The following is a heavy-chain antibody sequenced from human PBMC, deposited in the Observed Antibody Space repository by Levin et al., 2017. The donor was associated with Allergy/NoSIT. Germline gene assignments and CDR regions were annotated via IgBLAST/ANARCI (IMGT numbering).Heavy chain of an antibody. CDR2: IYYSGST. CDR3: AREVYYYDSSGYYSMSLIDY. CDR1: GGSISSYY. V-gene: IGHV4-59*12. D-gene: IGHD3-22*01. Sequence: SETLSLTCTASGGSISSYYWSWIRQPPGKGLEWIGYIYYSGSTNYNPSLKSRVTISVDTSKNQFSLKLSSVTAADTAVYYCAREVYYYDSSGYYSMSLIDYWGQGTLVTVSS. J-gene: IGHJ4*02.